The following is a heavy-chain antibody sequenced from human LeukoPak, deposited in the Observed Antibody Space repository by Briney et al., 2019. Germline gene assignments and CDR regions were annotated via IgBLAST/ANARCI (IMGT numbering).Heavy chain of an antibody. CDR2: INHSGST. J-gene: IGHJ5*02. CDR3: ARGVNWIDP. CDR1: GGSFSGYY. V-gene: IGHV4-34*01. Sequence: SETLSLTCAVYGGSFSGYYWSWIRQPPGKGLEWIGEINHSGSTNYNPALKSRVTISIDTSKNQFSLKLSSVTAADTAVYYCARGVNWIDPWGQGTLVTVSS.